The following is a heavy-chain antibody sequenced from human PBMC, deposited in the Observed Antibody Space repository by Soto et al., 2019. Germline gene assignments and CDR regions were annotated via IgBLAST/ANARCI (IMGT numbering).Heavy chain of an antibody. CDR3: ARHARGGGYSGYEE. J-gene: IGHJ4*02. Sequence: GASLKISCKVSGYTFNTYWIGWVRQMPGKGLEWMGIIYPGDSDIRYSPSFQGQVTISADKSITTAYLQWSSLKASDTAIYYCARHARGGGYSGYEEWGQGTLVTVSS. CDR2: IYPGDSDI. D-gene: IGHD5-12*01. V-gene: IGHV5-51*01. CDR1: GYTFNTYW.